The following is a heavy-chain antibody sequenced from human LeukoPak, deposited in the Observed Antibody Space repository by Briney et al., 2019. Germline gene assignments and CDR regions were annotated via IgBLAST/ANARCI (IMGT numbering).Heavy chain of an antibody. D-gene: IGHD6-13*01. CDR1: GYSFTTYW. J-gene: IGHJ4*02. CDR3: ARTSSWRIIYYFDY. Sequence: GESLKISCKGSGYSFTTYWIAWVRQMPGKGLEWMGIIYPGDSDIRYSPSFQGQVTISADKSISTAYLQWSSLKASDTAMYYCARTSSWRIIYYFDYRGQGTLVTVSS. CDR2: IYPGDSDI. V-gene: IGHV5-51*01.